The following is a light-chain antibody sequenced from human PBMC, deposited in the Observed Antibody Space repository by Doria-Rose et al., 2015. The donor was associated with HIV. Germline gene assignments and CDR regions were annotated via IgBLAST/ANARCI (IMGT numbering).Light chain of an antibody. Sequence: FLSASVGDRVTITCRASQGIGDHLAWYQQKPGKAPNHLIYEASTLLGGVPSRFSGSGSGTEFSLTINSLQSEDFAAYYCQQLKSYPFTFGPGTRVDIK. V-gene: IGKV1-9*01. CDR1: QGIGDH. CDR2: EAS. J-gene: IGKJ3*01. CDR3: QQLKSYPFT.